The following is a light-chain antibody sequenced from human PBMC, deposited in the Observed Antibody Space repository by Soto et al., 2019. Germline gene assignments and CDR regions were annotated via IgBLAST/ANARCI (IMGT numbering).Light chain of an antibody. J-gene: IGKJ2*01. CDR3: QQYNIWPYT. V-gene: IGKV3-15*01. CDR1: QSISSN. CDR2: GAS. Sequence: EIVMTQSPATLSVSPGESATLSCRASQSISSNFAWYQQKPGQAPRLLIYGASTRATGIPARFSGSGSGTDFTLTISSLQSEDFAVYYCQQYNIWPYTFGQGTKLEIK.